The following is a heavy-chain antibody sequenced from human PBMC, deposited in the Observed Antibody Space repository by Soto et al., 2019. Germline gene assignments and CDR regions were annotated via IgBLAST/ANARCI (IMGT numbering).Heavy chain of an antibody. V-gene: IGHV6-1*01. CDR3: PRVGLAAAGAPDD. CDR2: TYYRSKWYN. CDR1: QASVPSDLGV. J-gene: IGHJ4*02. D-gene: IGHD6-13*01. Sequence: SPTLSLACPISQASVPSDLGVWLWIRQSPSRGLEWLGRTYYRSKWYNDYAVSVKSRITINPDTSKNQFSLKLSSVTAADTAVYYCPRVGLAAAGAPDDWGQGTLATVSS.